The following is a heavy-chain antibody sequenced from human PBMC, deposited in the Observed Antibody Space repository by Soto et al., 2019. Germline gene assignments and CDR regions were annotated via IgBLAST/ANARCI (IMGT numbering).Heavy chain of an antibody. D-gene: IGHD5-18*01. V-gene: IGHV3-13*01. J-gene: IGHJ4*02. Sequence: GGSLRLSCAASGFTFSSYDMHWVRQATGKGLEWVSAIGTAGDTYYPGSVKGRFTISRENAKNSLYLQMNSLRAEDTAVYYCARDQGYSYGFDYWGQGTLVTVS. CDR3: ARDQGYSYGFDY. CDR2: IGTAGDT. CDR1: GFTFSSYD.